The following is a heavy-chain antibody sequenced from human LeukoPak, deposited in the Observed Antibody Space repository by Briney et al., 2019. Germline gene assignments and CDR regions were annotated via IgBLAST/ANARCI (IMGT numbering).Heavy chain of an antibody. Sequence: PGGSLRLSCAASGFTVSSNYMSWIRQAPGKGLEWVSVIYSGGNTVYADSVKGRFTISRDKSKNTLYLQMNSLRAEDTAVYYCARDAQRYYDFWSGPSHHYNYYGMDVWGQGTTVTVSS. J-gene: IGHJ6*02. CDR1: GFTVSSNY. D-gene: IGHD3-3*01. CDR3: ARDAQRYYDFWSGPSHHYNYYGMDV. CDR2: IYSGGNT. V-gene: IGHV3-66*01.